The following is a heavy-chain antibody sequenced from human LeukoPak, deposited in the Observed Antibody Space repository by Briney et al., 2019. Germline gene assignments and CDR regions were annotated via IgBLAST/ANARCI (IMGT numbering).Heavy chain of an antibody. D-gene: IGHD5-18*01. V-gene: IGHV3-23*05. CDR1: GFTFGSHA. CDR3: GKTTVGYSSGQKPAWPVDY. Sequence: GGSLRLSCEASGFTFGSHAMYWVRQAPGKGLEWVSDIFSSGSSPHYADPVKGRFTISRDNSQNTLYLQINSLRAEDTAVYYCGKTTVGYSSGQKPAWPVDYWGQGTLVTVSS. CDR2: IFSSGSSP. J-gene: IGHJ4*02.